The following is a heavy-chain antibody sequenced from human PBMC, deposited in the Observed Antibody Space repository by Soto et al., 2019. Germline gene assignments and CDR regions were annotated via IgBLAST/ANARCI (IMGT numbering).Heavy chain of an antibody. Sequence: EVQLVESGGGLVKPGGSLRLSCAASGFTLSSCSMNWVRQAPGKGLEWVSYISSSSAYIDYADSVKGRLTISRDNAKNSLYLQMNSLRADDTAVYYCARDYYDSSGYAAFFDYWGQGTLVTVSA. CDR2: ISSSSAYI. J-gene: IGHJ4*02. D-gene: IGHD3-22*01. V-gene: IGHV3-21*01. CDR1: GFTLSSCS. CDR3: ARDYYDSSGYAAFFDY.